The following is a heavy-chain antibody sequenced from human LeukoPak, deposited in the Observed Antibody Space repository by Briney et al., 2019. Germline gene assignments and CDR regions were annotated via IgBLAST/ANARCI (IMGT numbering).Heavy chain of an antibody. CDR1: GFTFSSYW. Sequence: GGSLRLSCAASGFTFSSYWMSWVRQAPGKGLEWVANIKQDGSEKDYVDSVKGRFTISRDNAKNSLYLQMNSLRAEDTAVYYCARPTYYYGSGSYVVWGQETTVTVSS. CDR3: ARPTYYYGSGSYVV. V-gene: IGHV3-7*01. D-gene: IGHD3-10*01. J-gene: IGHJ6*02. CDR2: IKQDGSEK.